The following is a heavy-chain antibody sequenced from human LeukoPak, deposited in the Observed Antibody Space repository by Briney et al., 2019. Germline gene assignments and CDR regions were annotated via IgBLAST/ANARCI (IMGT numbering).Heavy chain of an antibody. CDR2: IRYDGSNK. J-gene: IGHJ6*03. Sequence: GGSLRLSCAASGFTFSSYGMHWVRQAPGKGLEWVAFIRYDGSNKYYADSVKGRFTISRDNSENTLYLQMNSLRAEDTAVYYCAKRGYYDILTGYYTNYYYYYMDVWGKGTTVTVSS. D-gene: IGHD3-9*01. V-gene: IGHV3-30*02. CDR3: AKRGYYDILTGYYTNYYYYYMDV. CDR1: GFTFSSYG.